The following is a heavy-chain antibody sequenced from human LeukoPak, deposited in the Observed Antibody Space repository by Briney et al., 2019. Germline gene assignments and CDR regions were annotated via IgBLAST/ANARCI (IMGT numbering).Heavy chain of an antibody. Sequence: SETLSLTCTVSGGSIINYYWTWIRQPPGRGLEWIGDIYYSGSTKYNPSLKSRVTISVDTSKNQFSLKMRSVTAADTAVYYCARKTTVTSPWFDPWGQGILVTVSS. V-gene: IGHV4-59*08. CDR2: IYYSGST. CDR3: ARKTTVTSPWFDP. D-gene: IGHD4-17*01. CDR1: GGSIINYY. J-gene: IGHJ5*02.